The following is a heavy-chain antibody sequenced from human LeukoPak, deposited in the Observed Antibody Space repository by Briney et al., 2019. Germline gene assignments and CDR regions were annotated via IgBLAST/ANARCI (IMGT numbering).Heavy chain of an antibody. CDR1: GFAFSSYD. D-gene: IGHD1-20*01. Sequence: PGGSLRLSCAVSGFAFSSYDMNWVRHAPGKGLEWVSYIGSSGTAIYYADSAKGRFTISRDNARNSLYLQMNSLRVEDTAVYYCARVGYYWNLFDYWGQGTLVTLSS. CDR2: IGSSGTAI. V-gene: IGHV3-48*03. CDR3: ARVGYYWNLFDY. J-gene: IGHJ4*02.